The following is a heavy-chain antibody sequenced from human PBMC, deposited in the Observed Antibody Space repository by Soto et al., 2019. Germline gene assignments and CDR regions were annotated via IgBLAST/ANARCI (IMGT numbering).Heavy chain of an antibody. CDR1: GYTLTSYG. V-gene: IGHV1-3*03. J-gene: IGHJ4*02. Sequence: ASVKVSCKASGYTLTSYGFNWVRQPPGRGLEGMGWINLGNGNTKYSQQFQGGVIIDRDTSASTAYMELGSLGSEGMAVYYCARGGYFDSSNYLAYWGLGTLVTVSS. CDR2: INLGNGNT. CDR3: ARGGYFDSSNYLAY. D-gene: IGHD3-22*01.